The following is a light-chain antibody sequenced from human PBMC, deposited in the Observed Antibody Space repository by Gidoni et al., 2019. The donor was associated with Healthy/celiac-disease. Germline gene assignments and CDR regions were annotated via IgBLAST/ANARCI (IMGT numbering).Light chain of an antibody. V-gene: IGKV3-15*01. CDR3: QQYNNWPPLP. CDR1: QSVSSN. J-gene: IGKJ4*01. Sequence: EIVMTQSPATLSVSPGERATLSCRASQSVSSNLAWYQQKPGQAPRLLIYGASTRATGIPASFSGSGSGTEFTLTISSLQSEDFAVYYCQQYNNWPPLPFGGGTKVEI. CDR2: GAS.